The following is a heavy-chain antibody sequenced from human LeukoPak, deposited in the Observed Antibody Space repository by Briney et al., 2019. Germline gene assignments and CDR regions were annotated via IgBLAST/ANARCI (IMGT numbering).Heavy chain of an antibody. CDR3: ARGRYSGSHAVSPFDY. D-gene: IGHD1-26*01. CDR2: IYTSGST. V-gene: IGHV4-4*07. Sequence: SETLSLTCTVSGGSISSYYWSWIRQPAGKGLEWTGRIYTSGSTNYSPSLKSRVTMSVDTSKNQFSLKLSSVTAADTAVYYCARGRYSGSHAVSPFDYWGQGTLVTVSS. J-gene: IGHJ4*02. CDR1: GGSISSYY.